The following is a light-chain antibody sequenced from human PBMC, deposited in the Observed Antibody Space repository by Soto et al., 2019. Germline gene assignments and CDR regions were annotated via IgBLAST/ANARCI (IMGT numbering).Light chain of an antibody. V-gene: IGKV3-11*01. CDR2: DAS. CDR3: QQRLNWPPG. CDR1: QSVTNY. Sequence: ILLTQSPDTLSLSPGERATLSCRASQSVTNYIAWYQQRPGQAPRLLIYDASNRASGVPARFSGSGSGTDFTLTISDLEPADFGLYYCQQRLNWPPGFGQGTKVDIK. J-gene: IGKJ1*01.